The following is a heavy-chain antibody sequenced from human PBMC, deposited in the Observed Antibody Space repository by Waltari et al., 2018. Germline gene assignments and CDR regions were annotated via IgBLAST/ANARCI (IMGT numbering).Heavy chain of an antibody. V-gene: IGHV1-8*01. J-gene: IGHJ2*01. CDR3: ARVHGDYGYWYFDL. D-gene: IGHD4-17*01. Sequence: QVQLVQSGAEVKKPGASVKVSCKASGYTFTSYDINWVRQATGQGREWMGWMNPNSGNTGYAQKFQGRVTMTRNTSISTAYMELSSLRSEDTAVYYCARVHGDYGYWYFDLWGRGTLVTVSS. CDR1: GYTFTSYD. CDR2: MNPNSGNT.